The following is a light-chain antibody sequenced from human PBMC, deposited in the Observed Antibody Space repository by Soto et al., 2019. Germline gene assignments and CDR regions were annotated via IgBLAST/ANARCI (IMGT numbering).Light chain of an antibody. V-gene: IGKV3-15*01. CDR1: QSVSSN. Sequence: EIVMTQSPDTLSMSPGERATLSCRASQSVSSNLAWYQQKPGQAPRLLIYGASTRATGIPARFSGGESGTEFTLTISSLQSEDFAVYYCQQYNNWPPWTFGQGTKVEIK. CDR3: QQYNNWPPWT. CDR2: GAS. J-gene: IGKJ1*01.